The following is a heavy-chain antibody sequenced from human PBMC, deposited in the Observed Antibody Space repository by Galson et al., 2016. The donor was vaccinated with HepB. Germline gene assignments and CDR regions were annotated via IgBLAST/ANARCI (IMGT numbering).Heavy chain of an antibody. CDR1: GFIFINYW. Sequence: SLRLSCAASGFIFINYWMSWVRQAPGKGLEWVANINQGGSAKDYVDSMKGRFTISRDNAKNSLFLQMNSLRAEDTAVYYCARDGRGLRDLLGWFDPWGQGTLVTVSS. CDR3: ARDGRGLRDLLGWFDP. D-gene: IGHD1-26*01. V-gene: IGHV3-7*01. J-gene: IGHJ5*02. CDR2: INQGGSAK.